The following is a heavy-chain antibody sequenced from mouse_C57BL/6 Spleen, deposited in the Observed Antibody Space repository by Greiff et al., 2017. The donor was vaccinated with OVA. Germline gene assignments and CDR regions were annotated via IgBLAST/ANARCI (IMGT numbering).Heavy chain of an antibody. D-gene: IGHD1-1*01. J-gene: IGHJ3*01. V-gene: IGHV1-15*01. CDR1: GYTFTDYE. CDR3: TRGYGAWFAY. CDR2: IDPETGGT. Sequence: VQLQQSGAELVRPGASVTLSCKASGYTFTDYEMHWVKQTPVHGLEWIGAIDPETGGTAYNQKFKGKAILTADKASSTAYMELRSLTSEDSAVYYCTRGYGAWFAYWGQGTLVTVAA.